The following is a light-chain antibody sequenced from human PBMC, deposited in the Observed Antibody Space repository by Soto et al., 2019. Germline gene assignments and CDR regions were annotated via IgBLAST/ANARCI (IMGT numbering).Light chain of an antibody. CDR2: EVS. CDR1: SSDVGGYNY. CDR3: LLYSGGAPV. Sequence: QSVLTQPASVSGSPGQSITISCTGTSSDVGGYNYVSWYQQHPGKAPKLMIYEVSNRPSGVSNRFSGSKSGNTASLTISGLQAEDEADYYCLLYSGGAPVFGGGTKVTVL. V-gene: IGLV2-14*01. J-gene: IGLJ3*02.